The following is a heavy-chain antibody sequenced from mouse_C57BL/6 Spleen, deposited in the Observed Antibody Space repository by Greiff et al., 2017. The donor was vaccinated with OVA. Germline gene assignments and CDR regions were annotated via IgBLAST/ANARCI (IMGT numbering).Heavy chain of an antibody. Sequence: VQLQQSGAELVKPGTSVTLSCKASGYAFTNCFIEWVKQRSGQGLEWIGGFIPGSGGTNYNEKFKDKATLTAGTSSSTAYMEIRRLTSEDSAVYFCARSKEYVSGTSYDVDYWGQGTSVTVSA. J-gene: IGHJ4*01. D-gene: IGHD1-1*01. CDR1: GYAFTNCF. V-gene: IGHV1-54*01. CDR2: FIPGSGGT. CDR3: ARSKEYVSGTSYDVDY.